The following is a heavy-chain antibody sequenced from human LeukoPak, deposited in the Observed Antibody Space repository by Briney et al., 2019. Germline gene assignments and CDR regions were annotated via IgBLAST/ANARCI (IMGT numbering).Heavy chain of an antibody. J-gene: IGHJ3*02. D-gene: IGHD4-17*01. V-gene: IGHV1-46*01. CDR2: INPSGGST. CDR3: AREGTTRDAFDI. Sequence: ASVKVSCKASGYTFTSYYMHWVRQAPGQGLEWMGIINPSGGSTSYAQKFQGRVTMTRDMSTSTVYMELSSLRSEDTAVYYCAREGTTRDAFDIWGQGTMVTVSS. CDR1: GYTFTSYY.